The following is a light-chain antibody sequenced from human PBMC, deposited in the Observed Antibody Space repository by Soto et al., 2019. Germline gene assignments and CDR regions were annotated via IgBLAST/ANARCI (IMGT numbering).Light chain of an antibody. Sequence: QSALTQPPSASGSPGQSVTISCTGTSSDVGGYNYVSWYQQHPGKAPKLMIYEVTKRPPGVPDRFSGSKSGNTASLTVSGLLPEDEADYYCASYAGSNKVFGTGTKLTVL. CDR2: EVT. V-gene: IGLV2-8*01. CDR3: ASYAGSNKV. CDR1: SSDVGGYNY. J-gene: IGLJ1*01.